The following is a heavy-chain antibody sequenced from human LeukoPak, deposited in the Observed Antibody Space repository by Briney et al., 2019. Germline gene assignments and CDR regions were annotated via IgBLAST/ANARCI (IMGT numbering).Heavy chain of an antibody. D-gene: IGHD3-22*01. CDR3: AREPGLTYYYDSSGYYPPHYFDY. CDR2: INHSGST. J-gene: IGHJ4*02. V-gene: IGHV4-34*01. Sequence: PSETLSLTCAVYGGSFSGYYWSWIRQPPGKGLEWIGEINHSGSTNYNPSLKSRVTISVDKSKNQFSLKLSSVTAADTAVYYCAREPGLTYYYDSSGYYPPHYFDYWGQGTLVTVSS. CDR1: GGSFSGYY.